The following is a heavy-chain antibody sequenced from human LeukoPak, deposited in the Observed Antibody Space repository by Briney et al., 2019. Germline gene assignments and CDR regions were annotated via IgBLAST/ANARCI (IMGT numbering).Heavy chain of an antibody. Sequence: GGSLRLSCAASGFTFSSYAMSWVRQTLGEGLGWVSGISATGGSTDYADSVKGRFTISRDNSKNTLYLQMNSLRAEDTAVYYCAKSGGIMIRGVHYWGQGTLVTVSS. V-gene: IGHV3-23*01. CDR3: AKSGGIMIRGVHY. CDR2: ISATGGST. D-gene: IGHD3-10*01. CDR1: GFTFSSYA. J-gene: IGHJ4*02.